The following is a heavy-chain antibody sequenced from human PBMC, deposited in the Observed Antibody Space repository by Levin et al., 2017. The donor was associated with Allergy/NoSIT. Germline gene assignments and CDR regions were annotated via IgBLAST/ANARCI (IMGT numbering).Heavy chain of an antibody. CDR3: AKRMVRGVIYFDY. Sequence: GESLKISCAASGFTFSSFAMRWVRQAPGKGLEWVSAIICSGCSTYYADSVKGRFTISRDNSKNTLYLQMNSLRAEDTAVYYCAKRMVRGVIYFDYWGQGTLVTVSS. CDR2: IICSGCST. V-gene: IGHV3-23*01. D-gene: IGHD3-10*01. CDR1: GFTFSSFA. J-gene: IGHJ4*02.